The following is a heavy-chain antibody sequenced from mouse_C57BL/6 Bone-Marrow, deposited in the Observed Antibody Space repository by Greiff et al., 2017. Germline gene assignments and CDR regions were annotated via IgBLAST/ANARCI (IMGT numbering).Heavy chain of an antibody. V-gene: IGHV1-69*01. J-gene: IGHJ3*01. Sequence: QVQLQQSGAELVMPGASVKLSCKASGYTFTSYWMHWVKQRPGQGLEWIGEIDPSDSYTNYNQKFKGKSTLTVDKSTSTANMQLSSLTSEDSAVYYCARGLHYYGSSYRFAYWGQGTLVTVSA. CDR2: IDPSDSYT. CDR3: ARGLHYYGSSYRFAY. CDR1: GYTFTSYW. D-gene: IGHD1-1*01.